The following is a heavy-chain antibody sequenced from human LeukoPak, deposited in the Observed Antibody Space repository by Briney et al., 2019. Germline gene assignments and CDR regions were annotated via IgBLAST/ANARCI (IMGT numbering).Heavy chain of an antibody. D-gene: IGHD2-2*03. Sequence: PGGSLRLPCTASGFTFGDYAMSWFRQAPGKGLEWVGFIRSKAYGGTTEYAASVKGRFTISRDDSKSIAYLQMNSLKTEDTAVYYCAREHGGYCSSTSCSTLDVWGQGTTVTVSS. CDR3: AREHGGYCSSTSCSTLDV. J-gene: IGHJ6*02. CDR1: GFTFGDYA. CDR2: IRSKAYGGTT. V-gene: IGHV3-49*03.